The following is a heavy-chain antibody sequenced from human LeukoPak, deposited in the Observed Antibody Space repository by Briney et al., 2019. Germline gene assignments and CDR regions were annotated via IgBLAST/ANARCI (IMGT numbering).Heavy chain of an antibody. CDR3: ARDPTIAARPGNNWFDP. V-gene: IGHV3-21*01. D-gene: IGHD6-6*01. Sequence: PGGSLRLSCAASGFTFSSYSMNWVRQAPGKGLEWVSSISSSSSHIYYADSVKGRFTISRDNAKNSLYLQMNSLRAEDTAVYYCARDPTIAARPGNNWFDPWGQGTLVTVSS. J-gene: IGHJ5*02. CDR1: GFTFSSYS. CDR2: ISSSSSHI.